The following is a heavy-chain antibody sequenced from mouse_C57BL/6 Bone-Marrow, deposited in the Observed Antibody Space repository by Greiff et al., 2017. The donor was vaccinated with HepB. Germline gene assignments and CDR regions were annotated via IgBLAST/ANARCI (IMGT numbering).Heavy chain of an antibody. CDR1: GYTFTSYW. CDR3: ARRDYKRGYFDY. J-gene: IGHJ2*01. CDR2: IDPSDSYT. D-gene: IGHD2-12*01. V-gene: IGHV1-59*01. Sequence: QVQLQQPGAELVRPGTSVKLSCKASGYTFTSYWMHWVKQRPGQGLEWIGVIDPSDSYTNYNQKFKGKATFTVDTSSSTAYMQLSSLTSEDSAVYYCARRDYKRGYFDYWGQGTTLTVSS.